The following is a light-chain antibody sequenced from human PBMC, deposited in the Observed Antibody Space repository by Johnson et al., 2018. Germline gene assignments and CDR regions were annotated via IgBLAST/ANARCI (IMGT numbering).Light chain of an antibody. CDR1: SSNIGNNY. CDR2: ENN. V-gene: IGLV1-51*02. CDR3: GTWDSSLRAGNV. J-gene: IGLJ1*01. Sequence: QSVLTQPPSVSAAPGQKVTISCSGSSSNIGNNYVSWYQQLPGTAPKLLIYENNKRPSGIPARFSGSKSGTSATLGITGLPTGDEADYYCGTWDSSLRAGNVFGTGTKVTVL.